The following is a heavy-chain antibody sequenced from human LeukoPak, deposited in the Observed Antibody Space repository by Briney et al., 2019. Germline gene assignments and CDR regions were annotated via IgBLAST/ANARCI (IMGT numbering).Heavy chain of an antibody. J-gene: IGHJ4*02. D-gene: IGHD3-22*01. V-gene: IGHV1-69*04. CDR3: ARDNTYYYDSSGFDY. CDR2: IIPILGIA. Sequence: ASVKVSCKASGGTFSSYTISWVRQAPGQGLEWMGRIIPILGIANYAQKFQGRVTITADKSTSTAYMELSSLRPEDTAVYYCARDNTYYYDSSGFDYWGQGTLVTVSS. CDR1: GGTFSSYT.